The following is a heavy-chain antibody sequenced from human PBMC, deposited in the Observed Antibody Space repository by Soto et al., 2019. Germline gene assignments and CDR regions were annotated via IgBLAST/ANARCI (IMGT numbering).Heavy chain of an antibody. J-gene: IGHJ4*02. CDR2: IYYSGST. V-gene: IGHV4-30-4*01. CDR3: ARYHSSAYYYFDS. CDR1: GGSIRSGYHY. D-gene: IGHD3-22*01. Sequence: SVTLSLTCTVSGGSIRSGYHYWNWIRQPPGKGLEWIGYIYYSGSTYYNPSLKSRVTISVDTSKNQFSLKLRSVTAADTAVYYCARYHSSAYYYFDSWGQGTLVTVSS.